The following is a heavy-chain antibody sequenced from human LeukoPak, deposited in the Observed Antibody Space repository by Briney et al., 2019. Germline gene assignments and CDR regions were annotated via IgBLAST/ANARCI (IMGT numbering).Heavy chain of an antibody. CDR3: ARGSSKVADRVFDY. CDR1: GLTFSSYG. Sequence: GRSLRLSCAASGLTFSSYGMHWVRQAPGKGLEWVAVIWYDGSNKYYADSVKGRFTISRDNSKNTLYLQMNSLRAEDTAVYYCARGSSKVADRVFDYWGQGTLVTVSS. J-gene: IGHJ4*02. V-gene: IGHV3-33*01. CDR2: IWYDGSNK. D-gene: IGHD6-19*01.